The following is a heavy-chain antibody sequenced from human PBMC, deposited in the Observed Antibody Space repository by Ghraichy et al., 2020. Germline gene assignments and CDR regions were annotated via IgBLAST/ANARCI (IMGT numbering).Heavy chain of an antibody. CDR1: GFTFSGYD. Sequence: GGSLRLSCAASGFTFSGYDMHWIRQRPGSGLEWVAALGIAGDTYFAGSVKGRFTLSRENAQNSVFLQMNGLRVGDTALYFCTGDLYGMDVWGLGTTVTV. D-gene: IGHD2-15*01. CDR2: LGIAGDT. CDR3: TGDLYGMDV. V-gene: IGHV3-13*01. J-gene: IGHJ6*02.